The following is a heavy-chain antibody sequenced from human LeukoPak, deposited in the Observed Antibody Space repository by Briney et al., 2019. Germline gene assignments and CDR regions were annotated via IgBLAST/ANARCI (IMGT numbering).Heavy chain of an antibody. CDR1: GFTFSSYA. J-gene: IGHJ4*02. V-gene: IGHV3-23*01. CDR2: ISGSGGST. D-gene: IGHD3-3*01. CDR3: AKERLGSNTIFGVPFDY. Sequence: GGSLRLSCAASGFTFSSYAMSWVRQAQGKGLEWVSAISGSGGSTYYADSVKGRFTNSRDNSKNTLYLQMNSLRAEDRPVYYCAKERLGSNTIFGVPFDYWGQGTLVTVSS.